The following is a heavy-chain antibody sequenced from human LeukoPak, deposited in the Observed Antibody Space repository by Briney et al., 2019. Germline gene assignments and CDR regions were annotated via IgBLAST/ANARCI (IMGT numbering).Heavy chain of an antibody. J-gene: IGHJ5*02. CDR1: GFTFSSYS. CDR3: ARDRGGQRFDP. Sequence: GGSLRLSCAASGFTFSSYSMNWVRQAPGKGLEWVSSISSSRSYIYYADSVKGRFTISRDNAKNSLYLQMNSLRAEDTAVYYCARDRGGQRFDPWGQGTLVTVSS. V-gene: IGHV3-21*01. D-gene: IGHD1-26*01. CDR2: ISSSRSYI.